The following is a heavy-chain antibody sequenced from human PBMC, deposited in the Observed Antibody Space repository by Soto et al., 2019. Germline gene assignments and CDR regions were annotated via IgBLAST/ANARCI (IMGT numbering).Heavy chain of an antibody. J-gene: IGHJ3*02. CDR1: GGSVSSGSYY. Sequence: QVQLQESGPGLVKPSETLSLTCTVSGGSVSSGSYYWSWIRQPPGKGLEWIGYIYYSGSTNYNPSLKSRVTISVDTSKNQFSLKLSSVTAADTAVYYCARDGSTVTTAKGAFDIWGQLTMVTVSS. V-gene: IGHV4-61*01. CDR2: IYYSGST. D-gene: IGHD4-17*01. CDR3: ARDGSTVTTAKGAFDI.